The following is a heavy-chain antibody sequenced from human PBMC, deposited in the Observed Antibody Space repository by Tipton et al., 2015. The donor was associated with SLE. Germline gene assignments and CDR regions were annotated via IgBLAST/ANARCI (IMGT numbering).Heavy chain of an antibody. V-gene: IGHV4-39*06. D-gene: IGHD2/OR15-2a*01. CDR2: FYHRGTT. CDR3: ARSSSVRTLLWPTFAY. CDR1: GGSIRSSRHF. J-gene: IGHJ4*02. Sequence: TLSLTCTVSGGSIRSSRHFWGWIRQSPGKGLEWIGNFYHRGTTYYNPSLKSRVTISADTSKNHLPLKLTSVTAADTAVYFCARSSSVRTLLWPTFAYWGQGTLVTVSS.